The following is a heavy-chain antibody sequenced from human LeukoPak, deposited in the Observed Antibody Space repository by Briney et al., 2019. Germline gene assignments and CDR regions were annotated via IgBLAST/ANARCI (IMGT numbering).Heavy chain of an antibody. CDR2: ISDSSDYI. V-gene: IGHV3-21*01. D-gene: IGHD1-26*01. CDR1: GFTFSTYS. CDR3: ARDRRVGATWSVGAFDI. J-gene: IGHJ3*02. Sequence: PGGSLRLSCAASGFTFSTYSMNWVRQAPGKGLEWVSSISDSSDYIYYADSVKGRFTISRDNAKNSLYLQMSSLRAEDTAIYYCARDRRVGATWSVGAFDIWGQGTTVTVSS.